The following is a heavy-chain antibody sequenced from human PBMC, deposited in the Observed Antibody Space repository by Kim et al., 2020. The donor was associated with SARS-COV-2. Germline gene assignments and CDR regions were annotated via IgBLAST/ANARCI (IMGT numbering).Heavy chain of an antibody. V-gene: IGHV1-58*01. CDR1: GFTFSSSS. CDR3: VTRYAWDHKPSIDY. J-gene: IGHJ4*02. Sequence: SEKVSCKASGFTFSSSSVQRVRQARGQRLKWIGGIVVGSGNSNYAQKFQERVTSTRDMSTIPAQMELRSLRSEDRAVDYVVTRYAWDHKPSIDYWRQGT. D-gene: IGHD1-26*01. CDR2: IVVGSGNS.